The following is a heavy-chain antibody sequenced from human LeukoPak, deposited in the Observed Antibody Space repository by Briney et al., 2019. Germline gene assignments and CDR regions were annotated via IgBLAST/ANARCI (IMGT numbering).Heavy chain of an antibody. J-gene: IGHJ4*02. CDR1: GFIFSNYS. CDR2: INWNGGST. V-gene: IGHV3-20*04. Sequence: PGGSLRLSCEVSGFIFSNYSMNWVRQAPGKGLEWVSGINWNGGSTGYADSVKGRFTISRDNAKNSLYLQMNSLRAEDTAVYYCARDRYGYYDYWGQGTLVTVSS. CDR3: ARDRYGYYDY. D-gene: IGHD3-10*01.